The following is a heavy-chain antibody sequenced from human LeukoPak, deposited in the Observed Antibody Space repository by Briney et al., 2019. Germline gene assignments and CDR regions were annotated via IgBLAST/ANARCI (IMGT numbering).Heavy chain of an antibody. D-gene: IGHD3-9*01. J-gene: IGHJ4*02. CDR1: GFTFSSYA. CDR2: ISYDGSNK. Sequence: GRSLRLSCAASGFTFSSYAMHWVRQAPGKGLEWVAVISYDGSNKYYADSVKGRFTISRDDSKNTLYLQMNSLRAEDTAVYYCARDGDILTGYDFWGQGTLVTVSS. CDR3: ARDGDILTGYDF. V-gene: IGHV3-30-3*01.